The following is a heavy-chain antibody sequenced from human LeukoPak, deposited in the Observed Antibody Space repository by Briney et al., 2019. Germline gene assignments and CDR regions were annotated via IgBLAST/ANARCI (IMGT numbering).Heavy chain of an antibody. D-gene: IGHD2/OR15-2a*01. CDR3: TRNPEMQYWFDP. CDR2: TSYDGSKK. J-gene: IGHJ5*02. CDR1: GFTFSSYS. V-gene: IGHV3-30*03. Sequence: PGGSLRLSCAASGFTFSSYSMNWVRQAPGKGLEGVAFTSYDGSKKYYGDSVKGRFTISRDNSKNTLYLQMSTLRAEDTAVYYCTRNPEMQYWFDPWGRGTLVTVSS.